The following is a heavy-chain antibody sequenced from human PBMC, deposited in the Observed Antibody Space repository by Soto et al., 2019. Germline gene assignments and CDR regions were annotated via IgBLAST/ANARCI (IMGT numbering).Heavy chain of an antibody. CDR2: INHSGST. CDR3: ARGIAARPARLGMDV. J-gene: IGHJ6*02. D-gene: IGHD6-6*01. V-gene: IGHV4-34*01. CDR1: GGSFSGYY. Sequence: PSETLSLTCAVYGGSFSGYYWSWIRQPPGKGLEWIGEINHSGSTNYNPSLKSRVTISVDPSKNQFSLKLSSVTAADTAVYYCARGIAARPARLGMDVWGQGPTVTVSS.